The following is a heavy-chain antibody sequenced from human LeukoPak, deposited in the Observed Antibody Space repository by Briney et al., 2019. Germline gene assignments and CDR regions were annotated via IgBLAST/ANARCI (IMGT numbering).Heavy chain of an antibody. J-gene: IGHJ4*02. D-gene: IGHD2-2*01. CDR1: GGSISSYY. CDR3: ARDVGEYCSSTNCYASHY. V-gene: IGHV4-59*01. CDR2: IYYSGST. Sequence: SETLSLTCTVSGGSISSYYWSWIRQPPGKGLEWIGYIYYSGSTNYNPSLKSRVTISVDTSKNQFSLKLSSVTAADTAVYYCARDVGEYCSSTNCYASHYWGQGTLVTVSS.